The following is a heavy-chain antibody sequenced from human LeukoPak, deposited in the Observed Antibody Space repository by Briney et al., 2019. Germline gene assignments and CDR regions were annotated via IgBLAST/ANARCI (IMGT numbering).Heavy chain of an antibody. CDR3: ARGYYDSGSHIDAFGI. Sequence: SETLSLTCTVSGGSISNYYWSWIRQPPGKGLDWIGYIYYSGSTNYNPSLKSRVTISVDTSKSQFSLKLSSVTAADTAVYYCARGYYDSGSHIDAFGIWGQGTMVTVSS. J-gene: IGHJ3*02. CDR1: GGSISNYY. D-gene: IGHD3-10*01. CDR2: IYYSGST. V-gene: IGHV4-59*01.